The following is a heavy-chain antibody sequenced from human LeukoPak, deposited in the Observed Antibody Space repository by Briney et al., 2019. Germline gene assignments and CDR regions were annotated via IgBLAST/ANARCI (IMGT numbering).Heavy chain of an antibody. V-gene: IGHV1-18*01. CDR2: ISAYDGNT. CDR3: ARAAMVRVWRGMDV. Sequence: ASVKVSCKASGLTFSNYGITWVRQAPGQGLEWVGWISAYDGNTNYAQKFQGRVTMTTDTSTSTAHMELRSLRYDDTAVYYCARAAMVRVWRGMDVWGQGTTVTVSS. CDR1: GLTFSNYG. J-gene: IGHJ6*02. D-gene: IGHD3-10*01.